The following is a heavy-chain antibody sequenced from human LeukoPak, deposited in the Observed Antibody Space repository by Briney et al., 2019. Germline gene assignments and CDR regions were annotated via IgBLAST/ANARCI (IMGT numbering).Heavy chain of an antibody. J-gene: IGHJ4*02. CDR3: ARDYSSGWYVY. D-gene: IGHD6-19*01. CDR1: GYTFTDYY. V-gene: IGHV1-2*06. Sequence: ASVKVSCKASGYTFTDYYMHWVRQAPGQGLEWMGRINPYSGGTNYAQKFQGRVTMTRDTSISTAYMELSRLKSDDTAVYYCARDYSSGWYVYWGQGALVTVSS. CDR2: INPYSGGT.